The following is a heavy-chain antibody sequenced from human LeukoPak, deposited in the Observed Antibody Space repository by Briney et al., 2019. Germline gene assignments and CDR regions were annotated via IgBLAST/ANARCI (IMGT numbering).Heavy chain of an antibody. Sequence: GASLRLSCAASGFTFSNYAMSWVRQAPGKGLEWVSVISSSGGSTYYADSVKGRFTISRNNYKNTLCLKMNSLGAEDTAGYYGGKDRPHYHWCRGSLLTVAS. CDR2: ISSSGGST. CDR1: GFTFSNYA. V-gene: IGHV3-23*01. J-gene: IGHJ5*02. CDR3: GKDRPHYH.